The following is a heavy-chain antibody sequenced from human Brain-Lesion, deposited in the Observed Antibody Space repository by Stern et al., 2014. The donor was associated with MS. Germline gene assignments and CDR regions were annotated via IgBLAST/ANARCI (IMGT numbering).Heavy chain of an antibody. V-gene: IGHV2-26*01. CDR2: IFSTGET. J-gene: IGHJ4*02. CDR3: ARMREYCSGGICFAGYYDS. D-gene: IGHD2-15*01. Sequence: QIPLKESGPVLVKPTETLTLTCSVSGFSLSNAAMGVSWIRQPPGKALECLAHIFSTGETAYSTSRKSRLTISKDTPRSQVVLTMTNMDPVDTATYYCARMREYCSGGICFAGYYDSWGQGTLVTVSS. CDR1: GFSLSNAAMG.